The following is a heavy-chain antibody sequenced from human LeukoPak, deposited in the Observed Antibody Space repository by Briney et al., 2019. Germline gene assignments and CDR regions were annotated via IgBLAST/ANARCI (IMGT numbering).Heavy chain of an antibody. CDR3: AKDTYGSGSYGYYGMDV. CDR1: GFTFSNYA. D-gene: IGHD3-10*01. J-gene: IGHJ6*02. Sequence: GGSLRLSCAASGFTFSNYAMSWVRQAPGKGLEWVSAIGVNTYYTDSVKGRFTISRDNAKNSLYLQMNSLRAEDTALYYCAKDTYGSGSYGYYGMDVWGQGTTVTVSS. CDR2: IGVNT. V-gene: IGHV3-23*01.